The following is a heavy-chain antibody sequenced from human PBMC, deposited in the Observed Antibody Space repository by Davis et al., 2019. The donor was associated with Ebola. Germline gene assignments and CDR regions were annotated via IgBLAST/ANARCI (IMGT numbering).Heavy chain of an antibody. Sequence: PSETLSLTCSVSGDSITRYYLHWIRQAPGKTLEWIGYVYYGQAIYNPSLKSRVIISIDTSNNHFSLNLNSVTAADTAVYYCARVNSTSWFDYWGQGTLVTVSS. J-gene: IGHJ4*02. CDR1: GDSITRYY. V-gene: IGHV4-59*12. CDR3: ARVNSTSWFDY. D-gene: IGHD6-13*01. CDR2: VYYGQA.